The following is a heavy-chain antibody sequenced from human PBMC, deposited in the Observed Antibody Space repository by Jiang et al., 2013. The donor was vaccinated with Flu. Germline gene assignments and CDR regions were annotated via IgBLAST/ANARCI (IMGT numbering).Heavy chain of an antibody. CDR3: ARDRGIAAAGTLP. Sequence: VKPSETLSLTCTVSGYSISSGYYWGWIRQPPGKGLGWIGSIYHSGSTYYNPSLKSRVTISVDTSKNQFSLKLSSVTAADTAVYYCARDRGIAAAGTLPWGQGTLVTVSS. CDR2: IYHSGST. D-gene: IGHD6-13*01. CDR1: GYSISSGYY. J-gene: IGHJ5*02. V-gene: IGHV4-38-2*02.